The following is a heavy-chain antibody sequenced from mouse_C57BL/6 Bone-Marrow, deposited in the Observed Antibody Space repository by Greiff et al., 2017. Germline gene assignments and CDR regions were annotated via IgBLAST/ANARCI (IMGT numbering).Heavy chain of an antibody. J-gene: IGHJ3*01. CDR3: ARTGLRPFAD. CDR1: GYTFTSYW. V-gene: IGHV1-69*01. Sequence: QVQLQQPGAELVMPGASVKLSCKASGYTFTSYWMHWVKQRPGQGLEWIGEIDPSDSYTNYNQKFKGKSTLTVDKSSSTAYMQLSSLTSEDSAVYYCARTGLRPFADWGQGTLGTVSA. CDR2: IDPSDSYT. D-gene: IGHD2-4*01.